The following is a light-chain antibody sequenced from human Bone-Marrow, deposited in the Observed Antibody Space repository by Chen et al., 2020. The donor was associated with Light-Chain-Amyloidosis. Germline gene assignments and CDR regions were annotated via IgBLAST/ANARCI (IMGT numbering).Light chain of an antibody. V-gene: IGKV3-20*01. J-gene: IGKJ4*01. CDR2: GSS. CDR3: QQYGTSPLT. Sequence: DIVLTQSPGTLSLSPGKGANLSCRASQTISSNYLTWYQQKFGQAPRLLIYGSSSRATGIPDRFTGSGSGTDFTLTINRLEPEDFAMYYCQQYGTSPLTFGGGTKVEIK. CDR1: QTISSNY.